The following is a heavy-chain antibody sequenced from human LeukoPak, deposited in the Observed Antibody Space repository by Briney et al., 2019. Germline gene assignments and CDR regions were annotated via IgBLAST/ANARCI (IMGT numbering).Heavy chain of an antibody. CDR2: ISSSGTTK. V-gene: IGHV3-48*03. Sequence: GGSLRLSCAASGFTFSGYEMNWVRQAPGKGLEWVSYISSSGTTKYYADSVKGRFTISRDNAKNSLYLQMNSLRAEDTAVYYCVSAYGGLLDYWGQGTLVTVSS. J-gene: IGHJ4*02. D-gene: IGHD3-16*01. CDR3: VSAYGGLLDY. CDR1: GFTFSGYE.